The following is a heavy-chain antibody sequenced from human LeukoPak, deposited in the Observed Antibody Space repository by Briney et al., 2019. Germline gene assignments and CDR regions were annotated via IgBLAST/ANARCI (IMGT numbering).Heavy chain of an antibody. D-gene: IGHD1-26*01. CDR2: ISSTGATT. Sequence: GGSLRLSCAASGFTFSSYAVTWVRQAPGKGLEWVSAISSTGATTYYADAVKGRFTISRDNSKNTLYLQMNSLRAEDTAVYYCASGEWELPTTGPNWFDPWGQGTLVTVSS. J-gene: IGHJ5*02. V-gene: IGHV3-23*01. CDR3: ASGEWELPTTGPNWFDP. CDR1: GFTFSSYA.